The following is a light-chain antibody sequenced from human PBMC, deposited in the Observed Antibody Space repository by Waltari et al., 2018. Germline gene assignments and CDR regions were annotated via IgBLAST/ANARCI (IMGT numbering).Light chain of an antibody. J-gene: IGLJ7*01. V-gene: IGLV2-11*01. CDR2: DVS. CDR1: SSDIGGYNY. CDR3: SSYAGSNTFGL. Sequence: QAALTQPPSVSGSPGQSVTISCTGTSSDIGGYNYVPWYQQYPGKAPKLMIYDVSKRPSGVSDRFSGSKSGDTASLTISGLRPEDEADYYCSSYAGSNTFGLFGGGTRLTVL.